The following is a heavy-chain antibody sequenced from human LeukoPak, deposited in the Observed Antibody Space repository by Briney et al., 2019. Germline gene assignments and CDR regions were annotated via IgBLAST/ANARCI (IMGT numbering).Heavy chain of an antibody. V-gene: IGHV3-66*01. CDR1: GFTVSSNY. J-gene: IGHJ4*02. CDR3: ARVWSIAVAGYFDY. CDR2: IYSGGST. D-gene: IGHD6-19*01. Sequence: PGGSLRLSCAASGFTVSSNYMSWVRQAPGKGLEWVSVIYSGGSTYYADSVKGRFTISRDNSKNTLYLQMSSLRAEDTAVYYCARVWSIAVAGYFDYWGQGTLVTVSS.